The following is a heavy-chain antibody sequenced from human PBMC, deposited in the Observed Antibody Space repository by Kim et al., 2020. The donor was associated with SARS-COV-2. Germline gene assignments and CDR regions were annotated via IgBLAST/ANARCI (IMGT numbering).Heavy chain of an antibody. Sequence: GGSLRLSCAASGFTFSTYAMQWVRQAPGEGLEWVAAISYDGTNKYYADFVKGRFTSSRDNSKNTLYLQMNSLRPEDTAVYYCVRDPAGATRLDYWGQGTLVTVSS. D-gene: IGHD1-26*01. V-gene: IGHV3-30-3*01. J-gene: IGHJ4*02. CDR1: GFTFSTYA. CDR2: ISYDGTNK. CDR3: VRDPAGATRLDY.